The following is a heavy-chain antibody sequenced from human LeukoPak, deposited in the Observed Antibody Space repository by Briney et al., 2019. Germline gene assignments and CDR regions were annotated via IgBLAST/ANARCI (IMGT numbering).Heavy chain of an antibody. CDR2: INHSGGT. Sequence: SETLSLTCAVYGGSFSDYHWGWIRQPPGKGLEWIGEINHSGGTNYSPSLKSRVTISVDTSKNQFSLKLSSVTAADTAVYYCARGDRYYDGSGYLDYWGQGTLVTVSS. CDR3: ARGDRYYDGSGYLDY. CDR1: GGSFSDYH. V-gene: IGHV4-34*01. D-gene: IGHD3-22*01. J-gene: IGHJ4*02.